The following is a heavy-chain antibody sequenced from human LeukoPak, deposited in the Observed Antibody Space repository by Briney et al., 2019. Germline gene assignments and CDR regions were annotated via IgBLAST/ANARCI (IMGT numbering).Heavy chain of an antibody. J-gene: IGHJ3*02. CDR1: GGSISSYY. CDR2: IYYSGST. V-gene: IGHV4-59*01. CDR3: AAATTRSGYYYIQAFDI. Sequence: SETLSLTCTVSGGSISSYYWSWIRQPPGKGLEWIGYIYYSGSTNYNPSLKSRVTISVDTSKNQFSLKLSSVTAADTAVYYCAAATTRSGYYYIQAFDIWGQGTMVTVSS. D-gene: IGHD3-22*01.